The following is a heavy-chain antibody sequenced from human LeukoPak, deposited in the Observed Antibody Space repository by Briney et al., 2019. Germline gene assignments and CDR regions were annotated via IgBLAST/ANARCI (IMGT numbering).Heavy chain of an antibody. J-gene: IGHJ4*02. CDR3: ARGEMATIPNFDY. Sequence: SETLSLTCTVSGGSISSYYWSWIRQPPGEGLEWIGYIYYSGSTNYNPSLKSRVTIPVDTSKNQFSLKLSSVTAADTAVYYCARGEMATIPNFDYWGQGTLVTVSS. V-gene: IGHV4-59*01. CDR2: IYYSGST. D-gene: IGHD5-12*01. CDR1: GGSISSYY.